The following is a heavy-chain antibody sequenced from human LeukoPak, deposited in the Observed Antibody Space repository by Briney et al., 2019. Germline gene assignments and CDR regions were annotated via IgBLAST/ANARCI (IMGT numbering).Heavy chain of an antibody. CDR3: AKGILAVAGNFDY. D-gene: IGHD6-19*01. CDR2: INGDESST. CDR1: AFTFNTYW. V-gene: IGHV3-74*01. Sequence: PGGSLRLSCAASAFTFNTYWMHWVRQVPGRGLEWVSRINGDESSTNYADSVKGRFTISRDNSKNTLYLQMNSLRAEDTAVYYCAKGILAVAGNFDYWGQGTLVTVSS. J-gene: IGHJ4*02.